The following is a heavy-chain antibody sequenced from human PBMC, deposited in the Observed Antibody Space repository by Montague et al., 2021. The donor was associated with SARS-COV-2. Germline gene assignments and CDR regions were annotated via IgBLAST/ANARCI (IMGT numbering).Heavy chain of an antibody. CDR2: IYHSGST. V-gene: IGHV4-4*02. J-gene: IGHJ5*02. D-gene: IGHD4-23*01. CDR3: ARDRGDYGGHSGNWFDP. Sequence: SETLSLTCAVSGGSISSSNWWIWVRQPPGRGLEWIGEIYHSGSTNYNPSLKSRVTISVDKSKNQFSLRLSSVTAADTAVYYCARDRGDYGGHSGNWFDPWGQGTLVTVSS. CDR1: GGSISSSNW.